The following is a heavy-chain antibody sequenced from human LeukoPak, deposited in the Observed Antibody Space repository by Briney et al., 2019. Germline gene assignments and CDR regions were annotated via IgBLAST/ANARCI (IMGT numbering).Heavy chain of an antibody. D-gene: IGHD1-26*01. CDR3: ARVSRTSGSYSPFDY. CDR1: GYTFTIYY. CDR2: INPSGGST. J-gene: IGHJ4*02. Sequence: ASVTVSCTASGYTFTIYYMHWVRQAPGQGLERMGIINPSGGSTSYAQKFQGRVTMTRDTSTSTVYMELSSLRSEDTAVYYCARVSRTSGSYSPFDYWGQGTLVTVSS. V-gene: IGHV1-46*01.